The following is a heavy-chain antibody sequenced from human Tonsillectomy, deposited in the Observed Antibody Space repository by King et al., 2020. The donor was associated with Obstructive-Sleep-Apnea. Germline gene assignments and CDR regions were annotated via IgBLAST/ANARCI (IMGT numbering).Heavy chain of an antibody. J-gene: IGHJ6*02. Sequence: VQLVESGGGVVQPGRSLRLSCAASGFTFSSYAMHWVRQAPGKGLEWVAVISYDGSNKYYADSVKGRFTISRDNSKNTPYLQMNSLRAEDTAVYYCARGVGATVYYYYGMDVWGQGTTVTVSS. CDR3: ARGVGATVYYYYGMDV. D-gene: IGHD1-26*01. V-gene: IGHV3-30*04. CDR2: ISYDGSNK. CDR1: GFTFSSYA.